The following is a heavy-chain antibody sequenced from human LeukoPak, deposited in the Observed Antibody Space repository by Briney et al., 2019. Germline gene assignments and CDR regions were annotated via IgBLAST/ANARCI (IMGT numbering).Heavy chain of an antibody. Sequence: SETLSLTCTGSGGSISSYYWSWIRQPAGEGLEWIGRIYTSGSTNYNPSLKSRVTMSVDTSKNQFSLKLSSVTAADTAVYYCAREWIVVVPAALKSYYYYYGMDVWGQGTTVTVSS. J-gene: IGHJ6*02. D-gene: IGHD2-2*01. CDR3: AREWIVVVPAALKSYYYYYGMDV. V-gene: IGHV4-4*07. CDR1: GGSISSYY. CDR2: IYTSGST.